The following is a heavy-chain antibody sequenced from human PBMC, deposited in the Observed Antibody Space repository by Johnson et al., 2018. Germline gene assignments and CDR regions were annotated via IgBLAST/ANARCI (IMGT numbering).Heavy chain of an antibody. CDR3: AKDGPSIVPLQH. Sequence: QVQLVQSGAEVKKPGASVKVSCKISGYTHTELSMHWVRQAPGKGLEWMGGFDPDDGETIYAQNFQGRVIMTEDTSKDTAYMELSSLGSEDTAVYYCAKDGPSIVPLQHGGQGTLVTVSS. CDR1: GYTHTELS. D-gene: IGHD6-6*01. V-gene: IGHV1-24*01. J-gene: IGHJ1*01. CDR2: FDPDDGET.